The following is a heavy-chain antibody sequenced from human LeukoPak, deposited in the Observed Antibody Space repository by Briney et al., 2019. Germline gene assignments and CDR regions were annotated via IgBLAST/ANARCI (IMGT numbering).Heavy chain of an antibody. CDR2: INHSGST. J-gene: IGHJ4*02. D-gene: IGHD2-2*01. CDR3: ARHTVVVPAAIDY. V-gene: IGHV4-34*01. Sequence: KPSETLSLTCAVSGGSISSGGYSWSWIRQPPGKGLEWIGEINHSGSTNYNPSLKSRVTISVDTSKNQFSLKLSSVTAADTAVYYCARHTVVVPAAIDYWGQGTLVTVSS. CDR1: GGSISSGGYS.